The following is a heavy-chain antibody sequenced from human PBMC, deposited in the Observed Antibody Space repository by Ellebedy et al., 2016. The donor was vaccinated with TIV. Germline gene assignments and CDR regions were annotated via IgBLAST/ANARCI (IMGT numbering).Heavy chain of an antibody. CDR3: ARDFGSHYFDS. CDR1: GDSISSGIYF. CDR2: IFRTGKT. Sequence: SETLSLTCSVSGDSISSGIYFWNWIRRSPGKGLEWIGNIFRTGKTYYSLSLKSRITISLDTPKNQFSLKLNSVTAADTAVYFCARDFGSHYFDSWGQGTLVTVSS. V-gene: IGHV4-39*07. D-gene: IGHD1-26*01. J-gene: IGHJ4*02.